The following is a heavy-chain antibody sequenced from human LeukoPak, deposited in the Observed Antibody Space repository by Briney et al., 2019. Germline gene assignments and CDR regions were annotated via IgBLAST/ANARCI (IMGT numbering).Heavy chain of an antibody. Sequence: GGSLRLSCAASRFTFSSYWMSWVRQAPGKGLEWVANIKQDGSEKYYVDSVKGRFTISRDNAKNSLYLQMNSLRAEDTAVYYCARALSGSTYYYGMDVWGQGTTVTVSS. CDR1: RFTFSSYW. V-gene: IGHV3-7*03. J-gene: IGHJ6*02. CDR3: ARALSGSTYYYGMDV. CDR2: IKQDGSEK. D-gene: IGHD1-26*01.